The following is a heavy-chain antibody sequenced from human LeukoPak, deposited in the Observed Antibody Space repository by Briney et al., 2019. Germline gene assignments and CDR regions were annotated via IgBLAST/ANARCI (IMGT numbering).Heavy chain of an antibody. CDR1: GFTFGDYA. J-gene: IGHJ4*02. CDR3: TRGPSGSYYKTDFDY. CDR2: IRNKAYGGTP. V-gene: IGHV3-49*03. D-gene: IGHD1-26*01. Sequence: GGSLRLSCTGSGFTFGDYAVSWFRQAPGKGLEWVGFIRNKAYGGTPEDAASMKGRFTISRDDSKSIAYLQMNSLRTEDTAVYYCTRGPSGSYYKTDFDYWGQGTLVTVSS.